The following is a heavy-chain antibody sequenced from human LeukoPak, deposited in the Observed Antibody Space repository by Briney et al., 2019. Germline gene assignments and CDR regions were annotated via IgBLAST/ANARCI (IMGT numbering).Heavy chain of an antibody. V-gene: IGHV3-30*03. D-gene: IGHD6-13*01. J-gene: IGHJ4*02. CDR1: GFTFSTYA. Sequence: PGGSLRLSCEASGFTFSTYAMHWVRQAPGKGLEWVALISHDGSDKNYADSVKGRFTISRDNSNSTLYLQMDSLRGDDAAVYYCASRGQQLALLTFDYWGQGTLVTVSS. CDR3: ASRGQQLALLTFDY. CDR2: ISHDGSDK.